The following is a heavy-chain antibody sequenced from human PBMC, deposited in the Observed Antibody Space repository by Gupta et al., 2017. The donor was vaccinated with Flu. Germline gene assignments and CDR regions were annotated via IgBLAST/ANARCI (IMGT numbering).Heavy chain of an antibody. CDR2: STGSGGNT. CDR3: TRDRRFPDDIFDI. Sequence: EVQLEESGGGLVRPGGSLRLSCVASGFTSGNFGMSWVRQAPGKGLEWVAYSTGSGGNTWYPDSVRGRFTISRDNFKNRVFLQMNSMREEDTALYYCTRDRRFPDDIFDIWGRGTMVTVSS. V-gene: IGHV3-23*04. CDR1: GFTSGNFG. J-gene: IGHJ3*02. D-gene: IGHD3-3*01.